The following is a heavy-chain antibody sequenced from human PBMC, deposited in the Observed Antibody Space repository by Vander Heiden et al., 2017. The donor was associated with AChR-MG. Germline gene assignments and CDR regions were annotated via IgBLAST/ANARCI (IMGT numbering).Heavy chain of an antibody. CDR2: INPSLDST. CDR3: ARELTGSFYFDF. J-gene: IGHJ4*02. V-gene: IGHV1-46*03. Sequence: QVQLVQSGAEVKKPGASLKVSCKTSGFTFTNYHMQWVRQAPGTGLEWVGTINPSLDSTHYAQKFQGRVRMTRDTSTKTVYMDMTSMRPEDTAVYFCARELTGSFYFDFWGQGSLVTVSS. CDR1: GFTFTNYH. D-gene: IGHD1-26*01.